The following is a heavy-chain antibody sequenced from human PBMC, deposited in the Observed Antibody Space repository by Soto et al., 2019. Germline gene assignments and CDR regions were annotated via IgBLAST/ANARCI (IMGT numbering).Heavy chain of an antibody. J-gene: IGHJ4*02. D-gene: IGHD5-12*01. CDR3: AKLRGEVEYSGYDYFDY. CDR1: GFTFSSYA. Sequence: GGSLRLSCAASGFTFSSYAMSWVRQAPGKGLEWVSAISGSGGSTYYADSVKGRFTISRDNSKNTLYLQMNSLRAEDTAVYYCAKLRGEVEYSGYDYFDYWGQGTLVTVSS. CDR2: ISGSGGST. V-gene: IGHV3-23*01.